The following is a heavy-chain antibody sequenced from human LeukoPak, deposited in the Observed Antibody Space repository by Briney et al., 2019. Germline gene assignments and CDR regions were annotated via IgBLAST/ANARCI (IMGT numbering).Heavy chain of an antibody. CDR3: ARGGYSSRPANQVRGVYYYGMDV. CDR1: GYTFTSYD. CDR2: MNPNSGNT. Sequence: ASVKVSCKASGYTFTSYDINWVRQATGQGLEWMGWMNPNSGNTGHAQKFQGRVTMTRNTSISTAYMELSSLRSEDTAVYYCARGGYSSRPANQVRGVYYYGMDVWGQGTTVTVSS. J-gene: IGHJ6*02. D-gene: IGHD6-13*01. V-gene: IGHV1-8*01.